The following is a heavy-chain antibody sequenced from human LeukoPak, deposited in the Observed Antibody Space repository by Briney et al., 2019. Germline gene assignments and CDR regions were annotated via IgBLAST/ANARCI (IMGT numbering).Heavy chain of an antibody. D-gene: IGHD2-21*02. CDR2: IYNRGGT. Sequence: SETLSLTCTVSGGSVSYYYWSWIRQPPGKGLEWIGYIYNRGGTNYNPSLKSRVTISIDTSKNQFSLKLNSVTAADTAVYCGADCSSSDYFDYWGQGTLVTVSS. V-gene: IGHV4-59*02. CDR1: GGSVSYYY. J-gene: IGHJ4*02. CDR3: ADCSSSDYFDY.